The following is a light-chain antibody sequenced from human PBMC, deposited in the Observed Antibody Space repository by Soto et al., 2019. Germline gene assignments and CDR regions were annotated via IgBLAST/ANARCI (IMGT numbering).Light chain of an antibody. CDR2: SES. J-gene: IGKJ2*01. CDR3: QQYINGYT. CDR1: QSVSTS. V-gene: IGKV3-15*01. Sequence: EVVMTQSPATRSVFPGDRVTLSCRASQSVSTSLAWYQQKPGQAPRLLIYSESTRANGIPTSFSGGGSGTEFIHTISRLEAETFAVYCGQQYINGYTFGQGTKLEIK.